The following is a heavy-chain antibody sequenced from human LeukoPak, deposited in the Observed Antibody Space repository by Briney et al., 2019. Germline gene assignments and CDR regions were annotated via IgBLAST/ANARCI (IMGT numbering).Heavy chain of an antibody. D-gene: IGHD2-2*01. Sequence: GGSLRLSCAASGFTFSSFWMTWVRQAPGKGLEWVANIKQDGSEKYYVDSVKGRFTISRDNAKNSLYLQMNSLRAEDTAVYYCAKGAYQLVDAFDIWGQGTMVTVSS. J-gene: IGHJ3*02. CDR2: IKQDGSEK. CDR1: GFTFSSFW. CDR3: AKGAYQLVDAFDI. V-gene: IGHV3-7*03.